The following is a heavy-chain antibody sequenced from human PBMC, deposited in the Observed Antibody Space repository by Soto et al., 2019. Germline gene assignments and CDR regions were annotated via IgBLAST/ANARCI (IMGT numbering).Heavy chain of an antibody. V-gene: IGHV4-31*03. D-gene: IGHD4-17*01. J-gene: IGHJ3*01. Sequence: PSETLSLTCTLSGVSITSGAYYWTWVRQHPGKGLEWIGYIYYNGNTYFSPSLKSRLTISIDTSKNQFSLKLSSVTAADTAIYYCARARLRAVYAFDFWGQGTMVTVSS. CDR3: ARARLRAVYAFDF. CDR2: IYYNGNT. CDR1: GVSITSGAYY.